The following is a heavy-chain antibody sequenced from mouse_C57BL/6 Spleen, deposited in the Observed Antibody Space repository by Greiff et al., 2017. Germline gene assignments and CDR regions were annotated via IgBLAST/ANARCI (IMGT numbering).Heavy chain of an antibody. CDR2: ISSGSSTI. J-gene: IGHJ4*01. Sequence: EVNLVESGGGLVKPGGSLKLSCAASGFTFSDYGMHWVRQAPEKGLEWVAYISSGSSTIYYADTVKGRFTISRDNAKNTLFLQMTSLRSEDTAMYYCAKWDDSYAMDYWGQGTSVTVSS. CDR1: GFTFSDYG. CDR3: AKWDDSYAMDY. V-gene: IGHV5-17*01. D-gene: IGHD1-3*01.